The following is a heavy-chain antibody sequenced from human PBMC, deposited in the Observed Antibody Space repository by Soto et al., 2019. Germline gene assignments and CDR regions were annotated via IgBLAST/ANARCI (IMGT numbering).Heavy chain of an antibody. CDR3: ARSPLGYDYVRQTWREVGDSFDI. CDR1: GASLGGFH. CDR2: LIHGGST. Sequence: LSLTCAIYGASLGGFHWTWLRQAPGKGLEWIGELIHGGSTNYNPSLKGRVSFSLDTSKSQFSLHLMSVTAADTAVYYCARSPLGYDYVRQTWREVGDSFDIWGRGTLVTVSS. J-gene: IGHJ3*02. D-gene: IGHD3-16*01. V-gene: IGHV4-34*12.